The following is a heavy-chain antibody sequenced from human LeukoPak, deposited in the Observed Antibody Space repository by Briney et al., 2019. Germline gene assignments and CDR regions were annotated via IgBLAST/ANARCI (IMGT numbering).Heavy chain of an antibody. D-gene: IGHD2-21*02. CDR2: IYYSGST. J-gene: IGHJ4*02. Sequence: SQTLSLTCTVSGGSISNGGYYWSWIRQHPGKGLEWIGYIYYSGSTYYNPSLKSRVTISVDTSKNQFSLKLSSVTAADTAVYYCARVGALAYCGGDCSDYFDYWGQGTLVTVSS. CDR3: ARVGALAYCGGDCSDYFDY. CDR1: GGSISNGGYY. V-gene: IGHV4-31*03.